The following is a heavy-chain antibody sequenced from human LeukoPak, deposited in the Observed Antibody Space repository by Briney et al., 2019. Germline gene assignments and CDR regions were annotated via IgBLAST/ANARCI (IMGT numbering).Heavy chain of an antibody. CDR2: ISGSADT. D-gene: IGHD3-16*01. V-gene: IGHV3-23*01. CDR1: GFIFSNYG. Sequence: GGSLRLSCEGSGFIFSNYGMTWVRQAPGRGLEWVAGISGSADTSYADSVKGRFSISGDDSKDTVYLQLNRLTADDTALYYCAKETGWSPLGENDHWGQGILVIVSS. CDR3: AKETGWSPLGENDH. J-gene: IGHJ4*02.